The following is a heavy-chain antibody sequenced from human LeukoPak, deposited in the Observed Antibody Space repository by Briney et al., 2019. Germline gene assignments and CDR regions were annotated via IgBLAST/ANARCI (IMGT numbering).Heavy chain of an antibody. CDR3: AGAGIAAAGRRHYGMDV. CDR1: GFTFSSYE. Sequence: HPGGSLRLSCAASGFTFSSYEMNWVRQAPGKGLEWVSYISSSGSTIYYADSVKGRFTISRDNAKNSLYLQMNSLRAEDTAVYYCAGAGIAAAGRRHYGMDVWGKGTTVTVSS. CDR2: ISSSGSTI. V-gene: IGHV3-48*03. D-gene: IGHD6-13*01. J-gene: IGHJ6*04.